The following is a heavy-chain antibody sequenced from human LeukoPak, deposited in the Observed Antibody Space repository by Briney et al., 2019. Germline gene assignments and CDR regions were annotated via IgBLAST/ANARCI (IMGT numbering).Heavy chain of an antibody. CDR1: GFTFSSYS. J-gene: IGHJ4*02. Sequence: GGSLRLPCAASGFTFSSYSMNWVRQAPGKGLEWVSSISSSSSYIYYADSVKGRFTISRDNAKNSLYLQMNSLRAEDTAVYYCASYGSGVIDYWGQGTLVTVSS. CDR3: ASYGSGVIDY. CDR2: ISSSSSYI. V-gene: IGHV3-21*01. D-gene: IGHD3-10*01.